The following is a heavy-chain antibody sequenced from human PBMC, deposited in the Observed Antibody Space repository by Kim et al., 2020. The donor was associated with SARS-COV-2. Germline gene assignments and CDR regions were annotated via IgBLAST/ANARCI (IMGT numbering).Heavy chain of an antibody. CDR2: IKSKTDGGTT. Sequence: GGSLRLSCAASGFTFSNAWMSWVRQAPGKGLEWVGRIKSKTDGGTTDYAAPVKGRFTISRDDSKNTLYLQMNSLKTEDTAVYYCTTDRMGMRPTVMLTHWGQGTLVTVSS. J-gene: IGHJ4*02. D-gene: IGHD4-17*01. CDR1: GFTFSNAW. V-gene: IGHV3-15*01. CDR3: TTDRMGMRPTVMLTH.